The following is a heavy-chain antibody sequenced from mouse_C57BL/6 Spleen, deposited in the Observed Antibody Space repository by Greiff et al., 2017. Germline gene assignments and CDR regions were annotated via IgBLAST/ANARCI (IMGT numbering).Heavy chain of an antibody. Sequence: QVQLQQPGAELVKPGASVKLSCKASGYTFTSYWMHWVKQRPGQGLEWIGMIHPNSGSTNYNEQFKSKATLTVDKSSSTAYMQLSSLTSEHSAVYDCARYGRYGSSYGNYCDYWGQGTTLTVSS. J-gene: IGHJ2*01. V-gene: IGHV1-64*01. D-gene: IGHD1-1*01. CDR3: ARYGRYGSSYGNYCDY. CDR1: GYTFTSYW. CDR2: IHPNSGST.